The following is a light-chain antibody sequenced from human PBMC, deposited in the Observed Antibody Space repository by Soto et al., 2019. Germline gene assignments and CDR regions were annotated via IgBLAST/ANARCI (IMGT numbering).Light chain of an antibody. CDR2: EVT. Sequence: QSALTQPASVSRSPGQSITISCTGTSSDVGGYNYVSWYQLHPGKAPKLILYEVTNRPSGVSDRFSGSKSGNTASLTISGLQAEDEADYYCSSYTSSTAYVFXTGTKVTVL. CDR1: SSDVGGYNY. J-gene: IGLJ1*01. CDR3: SSYTSSTAYV. V-gene: IGLV2-14*01.